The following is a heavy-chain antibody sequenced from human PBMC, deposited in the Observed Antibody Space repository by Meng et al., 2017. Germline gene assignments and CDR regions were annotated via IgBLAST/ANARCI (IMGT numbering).Heavy chain of an antibody. CDR1: GFIFSNYE. V-gene: IGHV3-30*16. CDR2: ITKDGSRK. J-gene: IGHJ4*02. Sequence: QGQVMESGGDVVPPGRSLTLSCAASGFIFSNYEMHWVRQAPGKGLEWVACITKDGSRKYYLGSVRGRFTISRDNSKNTLYLEMNSLRSEDTALYYCARDFDYWGQGTLVTVSS. CDR3: ARDFDY.